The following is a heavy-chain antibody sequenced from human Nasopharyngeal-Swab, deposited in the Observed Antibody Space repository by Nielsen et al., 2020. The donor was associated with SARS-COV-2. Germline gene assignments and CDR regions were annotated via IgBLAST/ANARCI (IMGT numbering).Heavy chain of an antibody. CDR3: AISAYSSSWYYYYYYGMDV. V-gene: IGHV3-23*03. CDR1: GFTFSSYA. CDR2: IYSGGSST. D-gene: IGHD6-13*01. J-gene: IGHJ6*02. Sequence: GESLKISCAASGFTFSSYAMSWVRQAPGKGLEWVSVIYSGGSSTYYADSVEGRFTISRDNSKNTLYLQMNSLRAEDTAVYYCAISAYSSSWYYYYYYGMDVWGQGTTVTVSS.